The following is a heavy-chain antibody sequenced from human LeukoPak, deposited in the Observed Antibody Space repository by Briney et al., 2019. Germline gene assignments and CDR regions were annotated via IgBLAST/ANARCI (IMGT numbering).Heavy chain of an antibody. D-gene: IGHD2-15*01. CDR1: GFTFSSYA. CDR2: ISSNGGST. J-gene: IGHJ6*04. Sequence: PGGSLRLSCSASGFTFSSYAMHWVRQAPGKGLEYVSAISSNGGSTYYADSVKGRFTISRDNAKNSLYLQMNSLRAEDTAVYYCARDAPRGCSGGSCGGYYFYYGMDVWGKGTTVTVSS. CDR3: ARDAPRGCSGGSCGGYYFYYGMDV. V-gene: IGHV3-64*04.